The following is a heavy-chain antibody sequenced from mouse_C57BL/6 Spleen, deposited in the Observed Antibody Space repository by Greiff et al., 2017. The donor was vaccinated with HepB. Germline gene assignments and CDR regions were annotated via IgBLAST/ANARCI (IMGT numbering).Heavy chain of an antibody. V-gene: IGHV5-4*01. CDR1: GFTFSSYA. J-gene: IGHJ1*03. CDR3: ARDPDV. Sequence: EVQGVESGGGLVKPGGSLKLSCAASGFTFSSYAMSWVRQTPEKRLEWVATISDGGSYTYYPDNVKGRFTISRDNAKNNLYLQMSHLKSEDTAMYYCARDPDVWGTGTTVTVSS. CDR2: ISDGGSYT.